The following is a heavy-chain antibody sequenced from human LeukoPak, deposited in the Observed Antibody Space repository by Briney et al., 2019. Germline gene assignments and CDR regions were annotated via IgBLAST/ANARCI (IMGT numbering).Heavy chain of an antibody. CDR2: INPNSGGT. V-gene: IGHV1-2*02. Sequence: ASVKVSCKASGYTFTGYYMHWVRQAPGQGLEWMGWINPNSGGTNYAQKFQGRVTMTRHTSIRTAYMELSRLRSDDTAVYYCARVVTMVRGVIIAVFDYWGQGNLVTVSS. CDR1: GYTFTGYY. D-gene: IGHD3-10*01. CDR3: ARVVTMVRGVIIAVFDY. J-gene: IGHJ4*02.